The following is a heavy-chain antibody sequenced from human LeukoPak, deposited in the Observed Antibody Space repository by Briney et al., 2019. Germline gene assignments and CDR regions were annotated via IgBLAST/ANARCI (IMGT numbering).Heavy chain of an antibody. CDR2: IYYSGST. Sequence: PSETLSLTCTVSSGSIKNSNYYWGWIRQPPGKGLEWIGSIYYSGSTYYNPSLKSRVTISVDTSKNQFSLKLSSVTAADTAVYYCAGGYSYGYDYWGQGTLVTVSS. CDR1: SGSIKNSNYY. CDR3: AGGYSYGYDY. V-gene: IGHV4-39*07. J-gene: IGHJ4*02. D-gene: IGHD5-18*01.